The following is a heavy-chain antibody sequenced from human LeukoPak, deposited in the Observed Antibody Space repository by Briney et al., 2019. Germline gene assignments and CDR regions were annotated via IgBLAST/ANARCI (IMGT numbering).Heavy chain of an antibody. D-gene: IGHD6-13*01. CDR2: IYYSGST. J-gene: IGHJ3*02. CDR3: ARDWAYDIAEEPGAFDI. V-gene: IGHV4-39*07. Sequence: WVRQTPGKGLEWIGSIYYSGSTYYNPSLKSRVTISVDTSKNQFSLKLSSVTAADTAVYYCARDWAYDIAEEPGAFDIWGQGTMVTVSS.